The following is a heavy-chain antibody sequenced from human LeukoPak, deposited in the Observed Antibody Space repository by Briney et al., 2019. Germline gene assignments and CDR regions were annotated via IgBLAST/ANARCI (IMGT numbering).Heavy chain of an antibody. CDR1: GFTFSDYA. V-gene: IGHV3-23*01. Sequence: GGSLRLSCAASGFTFSDYAMTWVRQAPGKGLEWVSAMYSDGRTYYADSVKGRFTISRDKSKNTLYVQMNSLRAEDTAVYFCARDASGGGIMDYWGQGTLVTVSS. CDR3: ARDASGGGIMDY. J-gene: IGHJ4*02. D-gene: IGHD3-16*01. CDR2: MYSDGRT.